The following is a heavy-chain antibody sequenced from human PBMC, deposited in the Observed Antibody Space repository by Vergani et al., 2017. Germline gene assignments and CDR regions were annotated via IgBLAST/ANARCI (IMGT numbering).Heavy chain of an antibody. CDR1: GGTLNSFA. V-gene: IGHV1-69*13. CDR2: IISMFGTS. Sequence: QVQLVQSGAEVKTPGSSVKVSCKASGGTLNSFAISWVRQAPGQGLEWMGRIISMFGTSNYAQRFQGRVTITADESTSTAYMELSSLRFEDTAVYYCAREKATIADDALKVWGQGTMVTVS. D-gene: IGHD5-12*01. J-gene: IGHJ3*01. CDR3: AREKATIADDALKV.